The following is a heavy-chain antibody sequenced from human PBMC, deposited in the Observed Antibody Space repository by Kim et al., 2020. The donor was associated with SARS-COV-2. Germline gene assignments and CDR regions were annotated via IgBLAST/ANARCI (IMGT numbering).Heavy chain of an antibody. CDR2: IRGSGGST. Sequence: GGSLRLSCAASGFTFNNYAMSWVRQAPGKGLEWVSAIRGSGGSTYYADSVKGRFAISRDNSKNTLYLQMNSLRAEDTAVYYCAKPHGYCRGGTCPDPSDYFVMDVWGQGSTVTVSS. D-gene: IGHD2-15*01. J-gene: IGHJ6*02. CDR1: GFTFNNYA. V-gene: IGHV3-23*01. CDR3: AKPHGYCRGGTCPDPSDYFVMDV.